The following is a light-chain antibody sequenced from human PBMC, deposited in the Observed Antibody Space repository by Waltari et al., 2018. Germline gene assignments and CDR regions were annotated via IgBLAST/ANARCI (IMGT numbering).Light chain of an antibody. Sequence: ELVLTQSPATLSLSPGEGATLSCRTSQSVNNSLACYQQRPGQAPRLLIYDASIRATGIPARFSGSGSGTDFTLTISTLEQDDFAVYYCQQRSSWPLTFGPGTTVEIK. CDR1: QSVNNS. J-gene: IGKJ3*01. V-gene: IGKV3-11*01. CDR2: DAS. CDR3: QQRSSWPLT.